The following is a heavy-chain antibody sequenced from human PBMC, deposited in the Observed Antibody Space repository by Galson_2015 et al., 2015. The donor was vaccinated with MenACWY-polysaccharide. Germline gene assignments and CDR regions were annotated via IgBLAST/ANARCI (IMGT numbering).Heavy chain of an antibody. D-gene: IGHD7-27*01. J-gene: IGHJ6*02. CDR2: IKKDGSEK. V-gene: IGHV3-7*01. Sequence: SLRLSCAASGLTFSNWWMTWVRQAPGKGLEWVASIKKDGSEKYYVDSVEGRFTISRDNAKDSLYLQMNSLRAEDTAVYFCARCHLGLGLWGQGTTVTVSS. CDR1: GLTFSNWW. CDR3: ARCHLGLGL.